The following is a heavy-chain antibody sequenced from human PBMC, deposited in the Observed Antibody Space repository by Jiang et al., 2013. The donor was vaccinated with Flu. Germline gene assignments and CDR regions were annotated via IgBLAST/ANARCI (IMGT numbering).Heavy chain of an antibody. CDR2: IYWDDDK. V-gene: IGHV2-5*02. D-gene: IGHD3-10*01. J-gene: IGHJ5*02. CDR3: AHTDPRMGHLGNNWFDP. CDR1: GFSLSTSGVG. Sequence: KPTQTLTLTCTFSGFSLSTSGVGVGWIRQPPGKALEWLALIYWDDDKRYSPSLKSRLTITKDASKNQVVLTMTNMDPVDTATYYCAHTDPRMGHLGNNWFDPWGQGTLVTVSS.